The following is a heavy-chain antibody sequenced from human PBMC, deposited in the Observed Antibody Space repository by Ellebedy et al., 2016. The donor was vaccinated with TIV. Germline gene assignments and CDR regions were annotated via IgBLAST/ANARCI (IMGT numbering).Heavy chain of an antibody. J-gene: IGHJ3*02. CDR2: ISSSGSTI. CDR3: ARVVLNDPDLFDI. CDR1: GFPFWAYN. V-gene: IGHV3-11*01. D-gene: IGHD3-10*01. Sequence: GGSLRLXCPASGFPFWAYNMSGSARAQGKGLEWVSYISSSGSTIYYADSVKGRFTISRDNAKNSLYLQMNSLRAEDTAVYYCARVVLNDPDLFDIWGQGTMVTVSS.